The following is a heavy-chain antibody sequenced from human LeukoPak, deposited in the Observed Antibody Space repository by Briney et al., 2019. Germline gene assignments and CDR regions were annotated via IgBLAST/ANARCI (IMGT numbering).Heavy chain of an antibody. Sequence: ASVTVSCKASGYTFTSYYMHWVRQATGQGLEWMGIINQSGGSTSYAQKFQGRVTMTRNTSISTAYMELSRLRSDDTAVYYCAREPRYCSGGSCYSSGFDPWGQGTLVTVSS. CDR1: GYTFTSYY. D-gene: IGHD2-15*01. V-gene: IGHV1-46*01. J-gene: IGHJ5*02. CDR3: AREPRYCSGGSCYSSGFDP. CDR2: INQSGGST.